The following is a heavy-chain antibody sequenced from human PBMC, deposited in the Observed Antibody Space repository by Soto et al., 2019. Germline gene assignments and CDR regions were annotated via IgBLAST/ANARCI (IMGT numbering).Heavy chain of an antibody. CDR3: AREGALKPFSS. CDR2: ISGTSVYI. V-gene: IGHV3-21*01. J-gene: IGHJ5*02. Sequence: GGSLRLSCVASGFTFSNYNMNWVRQAPGKGLEWVSHISGTSVYIHYADSVKGRFTISRDNAKNSVYLQMDSLRVEGTAVYYCAREGALKPFSSWGQGALVTV. CDR1: GFTFSNYN.